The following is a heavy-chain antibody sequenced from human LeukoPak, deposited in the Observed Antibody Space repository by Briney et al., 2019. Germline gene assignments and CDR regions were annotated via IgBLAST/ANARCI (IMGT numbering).Heavy chain of an antibody. Sequence: PGGSLRLSCAASGFTFSTSWMSWVRQAPGKGLEWVANIKQDGSEENYVDSVKGRFTISRDNAKNSLSLQMNSLRAEDAAVYYCAREVGYCSGSSCYFWFDPWGQGTPVTVSS. CDR3: AREVGYCSGSSCYFWFDP. V-gene: IGHV3-7*01. CDR1: GFTFSTSW. D-gene: IGHD2-15*01. J-gene: IGHJ5*02. CDR2: IKQDGSEE.